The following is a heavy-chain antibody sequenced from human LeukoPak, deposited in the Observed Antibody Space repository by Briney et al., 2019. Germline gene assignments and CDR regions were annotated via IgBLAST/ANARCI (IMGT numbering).Heavy chain of an antibody. CDR3: VRDCDTSGHYSWYDP. CDR2: INPDGSAT. J-gene: IGHJ5*02. V-gene: IGHV3-7*03. Sequence: TGGSLRLSCAASGFTFRSDWMSWVRQSPEKGLEWAANINPDGSATYYVDSVKGRFIISRDNTKNSLYLQMNSLRAEDTAVYYCVRDCDTSGHYSWYDPWGQGTLVTVSS. CDR1: GFTFRSDW. D-gene: IGHD3-22*01.